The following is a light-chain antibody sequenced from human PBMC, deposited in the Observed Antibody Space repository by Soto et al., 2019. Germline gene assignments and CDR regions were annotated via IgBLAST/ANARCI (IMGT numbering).Light chain of an antibody. V-gene: IGLV2-14*01. J-gene: IGLJ7*01. CDR3: SSYTGSYTFV. Sequence: QSVLTQPASVSGSPGQSITISCTGTSSDVSVYKYVSWYQQHPGKAPKLMIYEVSNRPSGVSNRFSGSKSGNTASLTISGLQAEDEADYYCSSYTGSYTFVFGTGTQLTVL. CDR1: SSDVSVYKY. CDR2: EVS.